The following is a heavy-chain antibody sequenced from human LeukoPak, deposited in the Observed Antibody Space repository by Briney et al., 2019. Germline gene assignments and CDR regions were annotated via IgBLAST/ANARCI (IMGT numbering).Heavy chain of an antibody. CDR1: GFTFSSYG. CDR3: AKAPYYDILTGPFSDY. Sequence: GGSLRLSCAASGFTFSSYGMNWVRQTPGKGLEWVSAISGSGGSTYYADSVKGRFTISRDNSKNTLYLQMNSLRADDTAVYYCAKAPYYDILTGPFSDYWGQGTLVTVSS. D-gene: IGHD3-9*01. CDR2: ISGSGGST. J-gene: IGHJ4*02. V-gene: IGHV3-23*01.